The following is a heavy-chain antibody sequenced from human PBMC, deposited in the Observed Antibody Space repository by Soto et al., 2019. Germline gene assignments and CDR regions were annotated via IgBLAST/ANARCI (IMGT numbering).Heavy chain of an antibody. CDR3: AREKGYISGPKNFDY. V-gene: IGHV4-30-4*01. CDR2: IYDSGSS. CDR1: GASISSGDYL. D-gene: IGHD5-12*01. J-gene: IGHJ4*02. Sequence: SETLSLTCTVSGASISSGDYLWSWIRQSPGKGLEWIGYIYDSGSSYYNPSLKSRVTMSVDTSKNQFSLKLRSVTAADTAVYYCAREKGYISGPKNFDYWGQGTLVTVSS.